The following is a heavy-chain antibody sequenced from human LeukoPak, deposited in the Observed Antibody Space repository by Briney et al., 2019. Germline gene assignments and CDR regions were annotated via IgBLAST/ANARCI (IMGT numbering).Heavy chain of an antibody. Sequence: GGSLRLSCAASGFTFSSYSMNWVRQAPGKGLEWVSSISSSSSYIYYADSVKGRFTISRDNAKNSLYLQMNSLRAEDTAVYYCARVNAPTYHYYDSSGYYPGTFVYWGQGTLVTVSS. CDR2: ISSSSSYI. D-gene: IGHD3-22*01. CDR3: ARVNAPTYHYYDSSGYYPGTFVY. CDR1: GFTFSSYS. J-gene: IGHJ4*02. V-gene: IGHV3-21*01.